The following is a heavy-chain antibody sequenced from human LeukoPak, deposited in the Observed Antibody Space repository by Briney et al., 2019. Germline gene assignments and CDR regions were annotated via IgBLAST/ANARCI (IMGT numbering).Heavy chain of an antibody. V-gene: IGHV4-34*01. J-gene: IGHJ4*02. Sequence: PSETLSLTCAVYGGSFSGYFWSWIRQPPGKGLEWIGEINHSGTTNYNPSLKSRVTMSVDTSKNQFSLKLSSVTAADTAVYYCATGLLEPPRYWGQGTLVTVSS. CDR3: ATGLLEPPRY. D-gene: IGHD1-1*01. CDR1: GGSFSGYF. CDR2: INHSGTT.